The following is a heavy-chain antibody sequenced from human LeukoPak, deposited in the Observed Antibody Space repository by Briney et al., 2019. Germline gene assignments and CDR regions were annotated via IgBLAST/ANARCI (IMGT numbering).Heavy chain of an antibody. CDR3: ATRGSDFWSGFDY. V-gene: IGHV1-24*01. Sequence: ASVKVSCKLSGNTLRELPIQWVRQAGGKGLEWMAGFDPENAEIVYAQKFQGRVTMTEDTTTNTAYMELTSLTSDDTALYYCATRGSDFWSGFDYWGQGTQVTVSS. CDR1: GNTLRELP. D-gene: IGHD3-3*01. J-gene: IGHJ4*02. CDR2: FDPENAEI.